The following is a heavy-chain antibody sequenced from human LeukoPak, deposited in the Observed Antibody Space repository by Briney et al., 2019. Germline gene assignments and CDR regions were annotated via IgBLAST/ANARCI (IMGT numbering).Heavy chain of an antibody. CDR1: DGSTNSYY. D-gene: IGHD5-12*01. CDR2: VAYSGST. Sequence: PSETLSLTCTVSDGSTNSYYWSWIRQSPGKGLEWIGYVAYSGSTNYNPSHKSRVTISLDTSKNQFSLKLSSVTAADTAVYYCARTVSGYYFNAWGPGTLVTVSS. V-gene: IGHV4-59*01. J-gene: IGHJ5*02. CDR3: ARTVSGYYFNA.